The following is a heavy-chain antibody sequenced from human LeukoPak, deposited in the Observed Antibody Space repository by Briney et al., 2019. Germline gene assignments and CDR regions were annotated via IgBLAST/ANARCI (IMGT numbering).Heavy chain of an antibody. D-gene: IGHD1-7*01. J-gene: IGHJ4*02. CDR1: GGSISSYY. CDR2: IYYSGST. Sequence: PSETLSLTCTVSGGSISSYYWSWIRQPPGKGLEWIGYIYYSGSTNYYPSLKSRVTISVDTSKNQFSLKLSSVTAADTAVYYCASSRYNWNYYYFDYWGRGTLVTVSS. V-gene: IGHV4-59*01. CDR3: ASSRYNWNYYYFDY.